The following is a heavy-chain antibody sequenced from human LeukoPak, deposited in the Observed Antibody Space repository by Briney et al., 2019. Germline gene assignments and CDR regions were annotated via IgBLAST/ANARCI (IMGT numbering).Heavy chain of an antibody. CDR1: GGSISSYY. CDR2: IYYSGST. CDR3: ARGGNYDRSGYYYGAFDY. J-gene: IGHJ4*02. Sequence: SETLSLTCTVSGGSISSYYWSWIRQPPGKGLEWIGYIYYSGSTNYNPSLKSRVTISVDTSKNQFSLKLSSVTAADTAVYYCARGGNYDRSGYYYGAFDYWGQGTLVTVSS. V-gene: IGHV4-59*01. D-gene: IGHD3-22*01.